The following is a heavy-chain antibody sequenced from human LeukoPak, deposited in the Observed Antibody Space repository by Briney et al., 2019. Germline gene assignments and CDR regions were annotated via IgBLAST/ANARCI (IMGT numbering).Heavy chain of an antibody. CDR3: ASSSHSGSYSPTGFDP. CDR1: GGSFSGYY. V-gene: IGHV4-34*01. Sequence: KPSETLSLTCGVYGGSFSGYYWNWIRQPPGKGLEWIGEINHSGSTNYKPSLKSRVTISVDKSENQFSLKLSSVTAADTAVYYCASSSHSGSYSPTGFDPWGQGTLVTVSS. D-gene: IGHD3-10*01. J-gene: IGHJ5*02. CDR2: INHSGST.